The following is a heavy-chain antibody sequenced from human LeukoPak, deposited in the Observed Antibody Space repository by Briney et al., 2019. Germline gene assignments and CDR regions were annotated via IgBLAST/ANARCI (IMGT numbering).Heavy chain of an antibody. CDR1: GFTFSSYS. Sequence: GGSLRLSCAAAGFTFSSYSMNWVRQAPGKGLEWISYISGRTGTMYYADSVQGRFTISRDNAKNSLYLQLNSLRDEDTAVYYCARDRSPYNTSAYYLDYWGQGTLVTVSS. CDR2: ISGRTGTM. D-gene: IGHD3-22*01. V-gene: IGHV3-48*02. J-gene: IGHJ4*02. CDR3: ARDRSPYNTSAYYLDY.